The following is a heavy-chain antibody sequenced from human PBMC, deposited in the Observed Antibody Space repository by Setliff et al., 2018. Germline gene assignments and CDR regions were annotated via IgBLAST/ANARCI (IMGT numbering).Heavy chain of an antibody. Sequence: PGGSLRLSCAASGFIFRNYGIHWVRQTPGKGLEWVAVMWSDGTKKYYADSVKGRFTVSRDISRNTVFLDMNSLRAEDTAVYHCAKLVWLTTWYYMDVWGKGTTVTVSS. J-gene: IGHJ6*03. D-gene: IGHD5-18*01. CDR1: GFIFRNYG. CDR3: AKLVWLTTWYYMDV. V-gene: IGHV3-33*03. CDR2: MWSDGTKK.